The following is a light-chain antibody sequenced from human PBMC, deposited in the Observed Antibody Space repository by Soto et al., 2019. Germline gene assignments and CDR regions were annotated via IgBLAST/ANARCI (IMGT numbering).Light chain of an antibody. CDR3: QQYDSSVYT. J-gene: IGKJ2*01. CDR1: QSISTW. CDR2: RAS. V-gene: IGKV1-5*03. Sequence: DIQMTQSPSTLSASVGDRVTITCRASQSISTWLAWYQQKPGKAPKLLIYRASGLGSGVPSRFSGSGSGTEFTLTFSSLQPDDFAPYYCQQYDSSVYTFGQGAKLEIK.